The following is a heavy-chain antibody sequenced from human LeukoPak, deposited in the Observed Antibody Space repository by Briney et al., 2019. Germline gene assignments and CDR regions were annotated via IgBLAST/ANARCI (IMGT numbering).Heavy chain of an antibody. Sequence: SETLSLTCTVSGGSISSSSYYWGWIRQPPGKELEWIGSIYYSGSTYYNPSLKSRVTISVDTSKNQFSLKLSSVTAADTAVYYCARKYYDILTGYHYFNWFDPWGQGTLVTVSS. J-gene: IGHJ5*02. V-gene: IGHV4-39*01. CDR2: IYYSGST. CDR3: ARKYYDILTGYHYFNWFDP. CDR1: GGSISSSSYY. D-gene: IGHD3-9*01.